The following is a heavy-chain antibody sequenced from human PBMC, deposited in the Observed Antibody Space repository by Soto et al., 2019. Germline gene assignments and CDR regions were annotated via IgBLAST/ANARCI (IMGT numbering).Heavy chain of an antibody. CDR2: IYTSGST. J-gene: IGHJ4*02. V-gene: IGHV4-4*07. CDR3: ARGASSGYSQYFDY. CDR1: GGSVTSYH. D-gene: IGHD3-22*01. Sequence: SETLSLTCIVSGGSVTSYHWSWIRQFPGKGLEWIGRIYTSGSTNYNPSLKSRVTMSVDTSKNQFSLKLSSVTAADTAVYYCARGASSGYSQYFDYWGQGTLVTVSS.